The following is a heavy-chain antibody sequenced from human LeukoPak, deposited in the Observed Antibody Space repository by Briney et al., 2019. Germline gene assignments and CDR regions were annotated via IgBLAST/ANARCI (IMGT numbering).Heavy chain of an antibody. CDR2: IYHSGST. D-gene: IGHD4-17*01. J-gene: IGHJ5*02. CDR1: GGSISSGGYS. V-gene: IGHV4-30-2*01. CDR3: ASTYGDYGRGWFDP. Sequence: SQTLSLTCTVSGGSISSGGYSWSWIRQPPGKGLEWIGYIYHSGSTYYNPSLKSRVTISVDRSKNQFSLKLSSVTAADTAVYYCASTYGDYGRGWFDPWGQGTLVTVSS.